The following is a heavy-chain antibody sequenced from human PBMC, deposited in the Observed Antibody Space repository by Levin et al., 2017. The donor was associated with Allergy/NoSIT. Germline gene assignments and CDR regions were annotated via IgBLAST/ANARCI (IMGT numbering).Heavy chain of an antibody. CDR2: ISYDGSNK. V-gene: IGHV3-30*18. D-gene: IGHD2-15*01. CDR1: GFTFSSYG. CDR3: AKASSEAFDY. J-gene: IGHJ4*02. Sequence: GGSLRLSCAASGFTFSSYGMHWVRQAPGKGLEWVAVISYDGSNKYYADSVKGRFTISRDNSKNTLYLQMNSLRAEDTAVYYCAKASSEAFDYWGQGTLVTVSS.